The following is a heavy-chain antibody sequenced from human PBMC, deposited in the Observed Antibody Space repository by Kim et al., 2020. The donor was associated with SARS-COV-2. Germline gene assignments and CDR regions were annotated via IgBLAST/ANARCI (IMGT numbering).Heavy chain of an antibody. CDR1: GGSFSGYY. J-gene: IGHJ4*01. Sequence: SETLSLTCAVYGGSFSGYYWSWIRQPPGKGLEWIGEINHSGSTNYNPSLKSRVTISVDTSKNQFSLKLSSVTAADTAVYYCAREEDCSGGSCYSGPFDY. CDR3: AREEDCSGGSCYSGPFDY. V-gene: IGHV4-34*01. D-gene: IGHD2-15*01. CDR2: INHSGST.